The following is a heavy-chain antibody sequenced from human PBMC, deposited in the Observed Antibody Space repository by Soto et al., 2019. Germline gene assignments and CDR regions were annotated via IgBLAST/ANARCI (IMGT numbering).Heavy chain of an antibody. V-gene: IGHV3-15*05. CDR2: IKSKTDGGTT. D-gene: IGHD2-2*03. CDR3: GWISPGS. J-gene: IGHJ5*02. CDR1: GFTFSNAW. Sequence: EVQLVESGGDLVKPGGSLRLSCAASGFTFSNAWMTWVRQAPGKGLEWVGRIKSKTDGGTTDYAAPVEGRFTISRDDSKNTLQLQKDSLRHDATVFYYCGWISPGSWGQGTLVTVSS.